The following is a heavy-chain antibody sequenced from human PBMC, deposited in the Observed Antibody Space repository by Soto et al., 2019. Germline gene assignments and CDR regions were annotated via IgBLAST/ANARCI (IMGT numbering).Heavy chain of an antibody. Sequence: ASVKVSCKASGYTFTSYAMHWVRQAPGQRLERMGWINAGNGNTKYLQKFQGRVTITRDTSASTAYMELSSLRSEDTAVYYCASEYTGYSSSWYAYFQHWGQGTLVTVSS. V-gene: IGHV1-3*01. CDR2: INAGNGNT. D-gene: IGHD6-13*01. CDR3: ASEYTGYSSSWYAYFQH. J-gene: IGHJ1*01. CDR1: GYTFTSYA.